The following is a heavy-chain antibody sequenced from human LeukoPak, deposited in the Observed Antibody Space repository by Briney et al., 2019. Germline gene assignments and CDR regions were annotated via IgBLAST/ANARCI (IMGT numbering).Heavy chain of an antibody. V-gene: IGHV3-7*03. J-gene: IGHJ3*02. Sequence: PGGALRLSCAASGFTFSSDWMSWVRQARGKGLEWVANIKQDGSEKYDVDSVKGRFTISRDNAKNSLYLQMNSLRAEDTAVYYCARDAAWFGELLDAFDIWGQGTMVTVSS. CDR3: ARDAAWFGELLDAFDI. CDR1: GFTFSSDW. D-gene: IGHD3-10*01. CDR2: IKQDGSEK.